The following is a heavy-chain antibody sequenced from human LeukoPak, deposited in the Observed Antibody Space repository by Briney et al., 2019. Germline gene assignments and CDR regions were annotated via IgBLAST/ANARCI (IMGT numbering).Heavy chain of an antibody. CDR3: ARSIGSEYYYDSSGYSDFDY. Sequence: VASVKVSCKASGYTFTNYAIQWVRQAPGQRLEWMGWIHAGNGNTGYSQDFQGRVTITRDTSATTVYMELSSLRSEDTAVYYCARSIGSEYYYDSSGYSDFDYWGQGTLVTVSS. CDR2: IHAGNGNT. V-gene: IGHV1-3*03. D-gene: IGHD3-22*01. J-gene: IGHJ4*02. CDR1: GYTFTNYA.